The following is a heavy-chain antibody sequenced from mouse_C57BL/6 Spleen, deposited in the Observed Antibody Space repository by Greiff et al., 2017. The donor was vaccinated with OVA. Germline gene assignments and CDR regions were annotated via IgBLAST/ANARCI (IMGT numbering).Heavy chain of an antibody. CDR1: GFSLTSYG. J-gene: IGHJ1*03. CDR2: IWSGGRT. CDR3: ARNLADDSNYEGYFDV. Sequence: VQLQQSGPGLVQPSQSLSITCTVSGFSLTSYGVHWVRQSPGKGLEWLGVIWSGGRTDYNAAFISRLSISKDNSKSQVFFKMNSLQADDTAIYYCARNLADDSNYEGYFDVWGTGTTVTVSS. V-gene: IGHV2-2*01. D-gene: IGHD2-5*01.